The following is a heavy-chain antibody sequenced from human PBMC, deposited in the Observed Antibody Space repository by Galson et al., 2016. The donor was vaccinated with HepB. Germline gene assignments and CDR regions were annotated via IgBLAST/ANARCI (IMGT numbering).Heavy chain of an antibody. Sequence: SLRLSCAASGFTFGSYWMSWVRQAPGIGLEWVAKINQDGSGKYYLDPERGRFSISRDNAKNSLSLQMNSLRAEDTAVYFCARDSIAVPGTNWYFDLWGRGTLVTVSS. CDR1: GFTFGSYW. CDR2: INQDGSGK. V-gene: IGHV3-7*04. D-gene: IGHD6-19*01. CDR3: ARDSIAVPGTNWYFDL. J-gene: IGHJ2*01.